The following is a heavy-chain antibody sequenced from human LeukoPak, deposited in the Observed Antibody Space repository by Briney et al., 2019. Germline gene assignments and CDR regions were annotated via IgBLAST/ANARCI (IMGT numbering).Heavy chain of an antibody. CDR2: INWNGGST. V-gene: IGHV3-20*04. D-gene: IGHD6-19*01. CDR3: AMGASSGWYFDY. Sequence: PGGSLRLSCAASGSTFDDHGMSWVRQVSGKGLEWVAGINWNGGSTGYGDSVKGRFTISRDNAKNSLFLQMNRLRVEDTALYYCAMGASSGWYFDYWGQGTLVTVSS. J-gene: IGHJ4*02. CDR1: GSTFDDHG.